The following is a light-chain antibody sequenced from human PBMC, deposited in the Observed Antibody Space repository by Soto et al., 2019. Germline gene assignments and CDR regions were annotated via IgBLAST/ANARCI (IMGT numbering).Light chain of an antibody. CDR3: QQRSNWPLT. Sequence: EIVLTQSPATLSLSPGERATLSCRASQSVSSYFAWYQQKPGQAPRLLIYDASNRDTGIPARFSGSGSGTDFTLTISSRETEDFAVYYCQQRSNWPLTFGGGTKVEIK. CDR2: DAS. J-gene: IGKJ4*02. CDR1: QSVSSY. V-gene: IGKV3-11*01.